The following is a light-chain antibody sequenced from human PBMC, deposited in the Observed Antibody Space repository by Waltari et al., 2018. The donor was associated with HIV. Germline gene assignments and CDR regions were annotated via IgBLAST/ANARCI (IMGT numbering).Light chain of an antibody. CDR3: SSYTSSSTLV. V-gene: IGLV2-14*01. CDR2: EVS. CDR1: TSHVGGYNY. J-gene: IGLJ2*01. Sequence: QSALTQHASVSGSPGQSNTISCTGTTSHVGGYNYVSWYPQHPGKGHKHMIYEVSNRPSGVANRFSGSKSDNTASLTISGLQAEDEADYYCSSYTSSSTLVFGGGTKLTVL.